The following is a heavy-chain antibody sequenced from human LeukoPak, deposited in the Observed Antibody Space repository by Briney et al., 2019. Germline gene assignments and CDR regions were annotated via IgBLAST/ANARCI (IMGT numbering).Heavy chain of an antibody. Sequence: GALVKVSCKASGYTFTSYGISWVRQAPGQGLEWMGWISAYNGNTNYAQKLQGRVTMTTDTSTSTAYMELRSLRSDDTAVYYCARVREAPVTTVTTTDYWGQGTLVTVSS. CDR3: ARVREAPVTTVTTTDY. CDR1: GYTFTSYG. CDR2: ISAYNGNT. J-gene: IGHJ4*02. D-gene: IGHD4-17*01. V-gene: IGHV1-18*01.